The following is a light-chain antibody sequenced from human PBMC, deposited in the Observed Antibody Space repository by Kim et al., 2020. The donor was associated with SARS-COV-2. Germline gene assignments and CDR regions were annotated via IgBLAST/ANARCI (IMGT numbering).Light chain of an antibody. J-gene: IGLJ2*01. V-gene: IGLV3-21*04. CDR2: YDS. CDR1: NIGSKS. CDR3: RGWDRSSDHVV. Sequence: SYELTQPPSVSVAPGKTARITCGGNNIGSKSVHWYQQKPGQAPVLVIYYDSDRPSGIPERFSGSNSGNTATLTISRVEAGDEADHYCRGWDRSSDHVVFG.